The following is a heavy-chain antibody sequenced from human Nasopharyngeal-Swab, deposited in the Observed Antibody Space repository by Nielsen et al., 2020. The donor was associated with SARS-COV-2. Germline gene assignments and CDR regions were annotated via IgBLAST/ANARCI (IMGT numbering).Heavy chain of an antibody. CDR2: INTNTGNP. CDR3: AREGSDGSGPGDFDY. J-gene: IGHJ4*02. Sequence: VRQAPGQGLEWMGWINTNTGNPTYAQGFTGRFVFSLDTSVSTAYLQIGSLKAEDTAVYYCAREGSDGSGPGDFDYWGQGTLVTVSS. V-gene: IGHV7-4-1*01. D-gene: IGHD3-10*01.